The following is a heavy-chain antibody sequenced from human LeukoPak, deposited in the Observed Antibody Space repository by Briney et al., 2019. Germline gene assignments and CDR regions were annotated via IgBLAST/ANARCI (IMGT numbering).Heavy chain of an antibody. V-gene: IGHV4-30-4*08. CDR2: IYYSGST. CDR3: ARGPTDRKGGTYYYDSSGSTYYFDY. CDR1: GGSISSGDYY. J-gene: IGHJ4*02. Sequence: SETLSLTCTVSGGSISSGDYYWSWIRQPPGKGLEWIGYIYYSGSTYYNPSLKSRVSISVDTSKNQFSLKLSSVTAADTAVYYCARGPTDRKGGTYYYDSSGSTYYFDYWGQGTLVTVSS. D-gene: IGHD3-22*01.